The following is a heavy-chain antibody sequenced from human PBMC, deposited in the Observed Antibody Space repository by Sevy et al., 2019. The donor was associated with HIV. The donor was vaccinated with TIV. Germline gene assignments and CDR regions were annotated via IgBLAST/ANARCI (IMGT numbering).Heavy chain of an antibody. CDR2: MNPNSGNT. V-gene: IGHV1-8*01. D-gene: IGHD2-2*01. J-gene: IGHJ6*02. CDR1: GYTFTSYD. CDR3: ASLRVVPAAPYYYYGMDV. Sequence: ASVTVSCKASGYTFTSYDINWVRQATGQGLEWMGWMNPNSGNTGYAQKFQGRVTMTRNTSISTAYMELSSLRSEDTAVYYCASLRVVPAAPYYYYGMDVWGQGTTVTVSS.